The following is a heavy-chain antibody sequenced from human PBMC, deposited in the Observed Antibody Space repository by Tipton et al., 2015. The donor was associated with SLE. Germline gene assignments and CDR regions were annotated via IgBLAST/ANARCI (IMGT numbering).Heavy chain of an antibody. CDR1: GGSISTNY. J-gene: IGHJ4*02. D-gene: IGHD3-9*01. Sequence: TLSLTCSVSGGSISTNYWIWIRQPPGKGLEWIGYFYYGGSTNYNPSLKSRVSISMDTSNNQFSLRLTSVTAADTAIYYCARARGASNDWYPSDFYDSWGQGTLVTVST. CDR2: FYYGGST. CDR3: ARARGASNDWYPSDFYDS. V-gene: IGHV4-59*12.